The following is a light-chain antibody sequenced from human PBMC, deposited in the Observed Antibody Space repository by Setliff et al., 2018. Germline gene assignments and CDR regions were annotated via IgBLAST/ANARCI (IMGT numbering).Light chain of an antibody. CDR2: AVS. J-gene: IGLJ1*01. CDR3: NAYTSGSTYV. CDR1: SRDVGSYDL. V-gene: IGLV2-14*03. Sequence: QSALTQPASVSGSPGQSITISCSGTSRDVGSYDLVSWYQQHPGKAPKLIIYAVSDRPSGVSNRFSGSKSGNTASLTISGLQTEDEADYYCNAYTSGSTYVFGTGTKVTVL.